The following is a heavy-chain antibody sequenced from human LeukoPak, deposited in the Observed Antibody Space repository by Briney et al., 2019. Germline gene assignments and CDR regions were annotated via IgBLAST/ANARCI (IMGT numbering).Heavy chain of an antibody. D-gene: IGHD4/OR15-4a*01. Sequence: SGGSLRLSSAAFGFIFSSYQMNWVRQAPGKGLEWVSHISTSGSTTYYADSVKGRFTISRDNAKNSLYLQMNSLRAEDTAVYYCAGAGFDYWGQGTLVTVSS. CDR1: GFIFSSYQ. V-gene: IGHV3-48*03. J-gene: IGHJ4*02. CDR2: ISTSGSTT. CDR3: AGAGFDY.